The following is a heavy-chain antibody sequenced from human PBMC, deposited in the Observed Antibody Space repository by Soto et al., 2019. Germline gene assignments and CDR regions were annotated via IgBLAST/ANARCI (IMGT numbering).Heavy chain of an antibody. Sequence: GGSLRLSCAASGFTFSSYWMSWVRQAPGKGLEWVANIKQDGSEKYYVDSVKGRFTISRDNAKNSLYLQMNSLRAEDTAVYYCARVMGDGYNPYYFDYWGQGTLVTVSS. J-gene: IGHJ4*02. V-gene: IGHV3-7*03. CDR3: ARVMGDGYNPYYFDY. CDR2: IKQDGSEK. CDR1: GFTFSSYW. D-gene: IGHD5-12*01.